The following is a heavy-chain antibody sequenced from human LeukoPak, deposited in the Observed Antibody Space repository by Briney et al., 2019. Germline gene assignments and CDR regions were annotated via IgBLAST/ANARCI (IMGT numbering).Heavy chain of an antibody. Sequence: SETLSLTCTVSGVSISSYYWSWIRQPPGKGLEWIGYIYSSGSTNYNPSLKSRVTISLDTSKNQFSLKLSFVTAADTAVYYCARGVAAPGTGGLSWFDPWGQGTLVTVSS. CDR3: ARGVAAPGTGGLSWFDP. D-gene: IGHD6-13*01. J-gene: IGHJ5*02. V-gene: IGHV4-59*01. CDR2: IYSSGST. CDR1: GVSISSYY.